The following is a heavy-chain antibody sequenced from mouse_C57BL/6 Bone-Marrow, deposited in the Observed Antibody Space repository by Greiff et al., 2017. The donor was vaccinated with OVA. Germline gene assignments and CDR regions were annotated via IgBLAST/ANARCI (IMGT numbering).Heavy chain of an antibody. J-gene: IGHJ4*01. CDR2: SRNKANDYTT. CDR1: GFTFSDFY. V-gene: IGHV7-1*01. D-gene: IGHD1-1*01. CDR3: ARDGAYYYGSRGDAMDY. Sequence: EVKLVESGGGLVQSGRSLRLSCATSGFTFSDFYMEWVRQAPGKGLEWIAASRNKANDYTTEYSASVKGRFIVSRDTSQSILYLQMNALRAEDTAIYYCARDGAYYYGSRGDAMDYWGQGTSVTVSS.